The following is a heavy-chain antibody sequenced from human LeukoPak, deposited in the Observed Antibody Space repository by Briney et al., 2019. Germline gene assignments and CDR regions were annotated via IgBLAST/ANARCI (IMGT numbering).Heavy chain of an antibody. Sequence: GGSLRLSCAASGFTFSSYAMSWVRQAPGKGLEWVSAISGSGGSTYYADSVKGRFTISRDNSKNTLYLQMNSLRAEDTAVYYCAKGHAARGGLLWFGEPFTGAFDYWGQGTLVTVSS. V-gene: IGHV3-23*01. CDR3: AKGHAARGGLLWFGEPFTGAFDY. CDR2: ISGSGGST. CDR1: GFTFSSYA. D-gene: IGHD3-10*01. J-gene: IGHJ4*02.